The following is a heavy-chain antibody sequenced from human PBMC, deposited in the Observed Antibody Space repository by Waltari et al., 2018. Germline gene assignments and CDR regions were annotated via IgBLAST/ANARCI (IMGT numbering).Heavy chain of an antibody. Sequence: EVQVVESGGGLVQPGGSLRLSWEASGFTFSSYWMHWVRQAPGKGLVWVSRIDNDGRTAKYADSVRGRFTVSRDNARNTLYLQMNSLRAEDTAVYYCARDLLTPSVSYFGMDLWGQGTTVTVSS. CDR1: GFTFSSYW. J-gene: IGHJ6*02. V-gene: IGHV3-74*01. CDR3: ARDLLTPSVSYFGMDL. CDR2: IDNDGRTA. D-gene: IGHD4-4*01.